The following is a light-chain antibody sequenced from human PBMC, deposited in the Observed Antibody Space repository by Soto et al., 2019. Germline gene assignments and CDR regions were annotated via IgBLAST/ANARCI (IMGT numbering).Light chain of an antibody. V-gene: IGKV3-20*01. CDR3: QQYGRSPLLYT. J-gene: IGKJ2*01. CDR2: GAS. CDR1: QSVTSNF. Sequence: ENVLTQSPGTLSLSPGERATLSCRASQSVTSNFLAWYQQKPGQAPRLLIYGASTRAAGVPDRFSGSGSGTDFTPTITRLEPEDFAVYYCQQYGRSPLLYTFGQGTKLGVK.